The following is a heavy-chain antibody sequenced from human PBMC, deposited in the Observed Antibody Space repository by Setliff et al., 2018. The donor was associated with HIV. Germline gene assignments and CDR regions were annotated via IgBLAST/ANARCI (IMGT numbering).Heavy chain of an antibody. CDR2: IYHTGST. Sequence: PSETLSLTCAVSGGSISSSTWWSWVRQPPGKGLEWIGEIYHTGSTYYSPSLNSRFTLSVDTSKNQFSLKLSSATAADTAVYYCARRLQFLEFLHGVGGLDVWGQGTTVTVSS. D-gene: IGHD3-3*01. CDR3: ARRLQFLEFLHGVGGLDV. CDR1: GGSISSSTW. V-gene: IGHV4-4*02. J-gene: IGHJ6*02.